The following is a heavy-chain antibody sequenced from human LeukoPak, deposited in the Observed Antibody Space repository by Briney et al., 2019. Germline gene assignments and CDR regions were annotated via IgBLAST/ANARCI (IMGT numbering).Heavy chain of an antibody. J-gene: IGHJ4*02. Sequence: PGGSLRLSCAASGFTFSDYYMSWIRQAPGKGLEWVSYISSSGSTIYYADSVKGRFTISRDNAKNSLYLQMNSLRAEDTAVYYCAKFCSSSPTPYDYWGQGTLVTVSS. CDR2: ISSSGSTI. CDR3: AKFCSSSPTPYDY. D-gene: IGHD6-6*01. CDR1: GFTFSDYY. V-gene: IGHV3-11*01.